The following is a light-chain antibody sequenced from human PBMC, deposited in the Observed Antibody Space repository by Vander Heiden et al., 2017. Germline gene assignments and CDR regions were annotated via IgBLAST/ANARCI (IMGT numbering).Light chain of an antibody. CDR1: SGLVSTIYF. J-gene: IGLJ3*02. Sequence: QTVVTQEPSFSVSPGGTVTLTCGLSSGLVSTIYFPSWYQQTPGQAPRTLIYSTNNRSSGVPDRFSGSILGNKAALTITGAQADDESDYYCGLDMGSGIGVVGGGNKLTVL. CDR2: STN. V-gene: IGLV8-61*01. CDR3: GLDMGSGIGV.